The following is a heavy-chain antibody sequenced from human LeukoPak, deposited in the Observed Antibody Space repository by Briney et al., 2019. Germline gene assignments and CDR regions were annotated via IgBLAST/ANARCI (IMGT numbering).Heavy chain of an antibody. J-gene: IGHJ5*02. CDR2: INPSGGST. Sequence: GASVKVSCKASGYTFTSYYMHWVRQPPGQGLEGMGIINPSGGSTSYAQKFQGRLTMTKDTSTSTVHMELSSLRSEDTAVYYCARDREDDFWSGALFDPWGQGTLVTVSS. CDR3: ARDREDDFWSGALFDP. V-gene: IGHV1-46*03. CDR1: GYTFTSYY. D-gene: IGHD3-3*01.